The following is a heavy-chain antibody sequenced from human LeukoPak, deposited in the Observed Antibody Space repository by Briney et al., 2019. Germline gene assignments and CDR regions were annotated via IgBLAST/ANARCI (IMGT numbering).Heavy chain of an antibody. J-gene: IGHJ4*02. Sequence: GSLRLSCAASGFTFSSYNMNWVRQAPGKGLEWGSSINSSSSYIYYADPVKGRFTIATDNAKNSLYLQMNSLRVEDTAVYYCARAPAFSGWFDYWGQGTLVTVSS. V-gene: IGHV3-21*01. D-gene: IGHD6-19*01. CDR2: INSSSSYI. CDR3: ARAPAFSGWFDY. CDR1: GFTFSSYN.